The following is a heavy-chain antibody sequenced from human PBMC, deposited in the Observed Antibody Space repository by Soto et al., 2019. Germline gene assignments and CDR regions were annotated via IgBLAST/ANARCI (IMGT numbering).Heavy chain of an antibody. V-gene: IGHV4-30-4*01. J-gene: IGHJ5*01. D-gene: IGHD2-15*01. CDR3: ARGRYCLTGRCLPNWFDS. CDR2: IYKSATT. CDR1: GDSISTVDYF. Sequence: SETLSLTCAVSGDSISTVDYFCAWVRQPPGQALEYIGYIYKSATTYYNPSFESRVAISLDTSKSQFSLNVTSLTAADTAVYFCARGRYCLTGRCLPNWFDSWGQGTLVTV.